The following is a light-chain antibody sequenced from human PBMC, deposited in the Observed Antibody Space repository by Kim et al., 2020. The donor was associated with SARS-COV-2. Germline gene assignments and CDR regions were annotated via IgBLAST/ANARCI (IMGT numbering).Light chain of an antibody. CDR1: QSVSYN. CDR2: GAS. V-gene: IGKV3-15*01. CDR3: QQYDNWPPMYT. Sequence: SPGERATLSCRASQSVSYNLAWYQQKPGQAPRLLIYGASTRATGIPARFSGDGSGTEFTLTISSLQSEDFAVYYCQQYDNWPPMYTFGQGTKLEI. J-gene: IGKJ2*01.